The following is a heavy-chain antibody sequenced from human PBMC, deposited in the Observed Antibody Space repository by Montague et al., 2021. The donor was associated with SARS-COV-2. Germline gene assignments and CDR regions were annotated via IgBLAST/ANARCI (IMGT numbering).Heavy chain of an antibody. CDR3: AKGIYMRRGVSHGMDV. CDR1: GFRFDSYA. Sequence: SLRLSCAASGFRFDSYAMSWVRQAPGKGLEWLSAISSGGETTDYADSMKGRFTLSRDNSMNTLYLQMNRLRGEDTAAYYCAKGIYMRRGVSHGMDVWGQGTTVTVSS. CDR2: ISSGGETT. V-gene: IGHV3-23*01. D-gene: IGHD3-10*01. J-gene: IGHJ6*02.